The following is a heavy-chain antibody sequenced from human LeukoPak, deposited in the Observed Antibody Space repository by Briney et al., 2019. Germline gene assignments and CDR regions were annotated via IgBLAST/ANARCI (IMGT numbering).Heavy chain of an antibody. CDR3: ARGRKYCSSTSCYPVRGYYYYYMDV. J-gene: IGHJ6*03. Sequence: SETLSLTCAVYGGSFSGYYWSWIRQPPGKGLEGIGEINHSGSTNYNPPLKSRVTISVDTSKNQFSLKLSSVTAADTAVYYCARGRKYCSSTSCYPVRGYYYYYMDVWGKGTTVTVSS. D-gene: IGHD2-2*01. CDR2: INHSGST. V-gene: IGHV4-34*01. CDR1: GGSFSGYY.